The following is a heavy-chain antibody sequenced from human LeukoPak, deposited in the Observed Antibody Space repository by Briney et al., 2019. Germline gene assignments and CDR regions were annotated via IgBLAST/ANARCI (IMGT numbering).Heavy chain of an antibody. CDR3: AGIRNWNYAIDY. CDR2: ISPSGDST. V-gene: IGHV1-46*01. D-gene: IGHD1-7*01. Sequence: ASVKVSCKASGYTFTSYYVHWVRQAPGQGLEWMGIISPSGDSTSYAQNFQGRVTMTRDTSTSTVYMELRSLRSEDTAVYYCAGIRNWNYAIDYWGQGTLVTVSS. J-gene: IGHJ4*02. CDR1: GYTFTSYY.